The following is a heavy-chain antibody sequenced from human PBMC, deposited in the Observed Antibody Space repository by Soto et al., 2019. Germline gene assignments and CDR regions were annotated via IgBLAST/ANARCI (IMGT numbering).Heavy chain of an antibody. J-gene: IGHJ6*03. CDR1: GYTFTSYA. V-gene: IGHV1-3*01. D-gene: IGHD3-16*02. Sequence: QVQLVQSGAEVKKPGASVKVSCKASGYTFTSYAMHWVRQAPGQRLEWMGWINAGNGNTKYSQKFQGRVTITRDTSARTAYMELSSLRSEDTAVYYCARDLGYDYIWGSYRRDDYYYYYMDVWGKGTTVTVSS. CDR3: ARDLGYDYIWGSYRRDDYYYYYMDV. CDR2: INAGNGNT.